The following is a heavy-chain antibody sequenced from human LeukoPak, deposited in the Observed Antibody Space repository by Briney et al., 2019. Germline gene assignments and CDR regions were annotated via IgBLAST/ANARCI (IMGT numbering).Heavy chain of an antibody. CDR2: IKSKTDGGTT. D-gene: IGHD3-22*01. V-gene: IGHV3-15*01. J-gene: IGHJ5*02. CDR3: TTERPQGTYYYDSSGYLMAWFDP. Sequence: PGGSLRLSCAASGFTFSNAWMSWVRQAPGRGLEWVGRIKSKTDGGTTDYAAPVKGRFTISRDDSKNTLYLQMNSLKTEDTAVYYCTTERPQGTYYYDSSGYLMAWFDPWGQGTLVTVSS. CDR1: GFTFSNAW.